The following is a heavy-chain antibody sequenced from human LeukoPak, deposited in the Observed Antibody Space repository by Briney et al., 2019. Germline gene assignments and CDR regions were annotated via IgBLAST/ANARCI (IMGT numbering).Heavy chain of an antibody. CDR3: ARGGQQLVIELDYWFDP. CDR2: ISAYNSNT. CDR1: GYTFTSYG. D-gene: IGHD6-13*01. Sequence: ASVKVSCKASGYTFTSYGISWVRQAPGQGLEWMGWISAYNSNTNYAQKLQGRVTMTTDTSTSTAYMELRSLRSDDTAVYYCARGGQQLVIELDYWFDPWGQGTLVTVSS. J-gene: IGHJ5*02. V-gene: IGHV1-18*01.